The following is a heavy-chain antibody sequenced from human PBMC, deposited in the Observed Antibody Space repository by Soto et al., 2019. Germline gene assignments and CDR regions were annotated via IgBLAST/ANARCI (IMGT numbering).Heavy chain of an antibody. D-gene: IGHD6-13*01. Sequence: QGQLVQSGAEVKKPGSSMKVSCKVSGGTFSSYTISWVRQAPGQGLEWMGRIIPVLGIINYAQKFQGRVTITADKSTPTSYMELSSLTSDDTAVYYCARDATAAGSAYWGQGTQVTVSS. CDR1: GGTFSSYT. CDR3: ARDATAAGSAY. J-gene: IGHJ4*02. V-gene: IGHV1-69*02. CDR2: IIPVLGII.